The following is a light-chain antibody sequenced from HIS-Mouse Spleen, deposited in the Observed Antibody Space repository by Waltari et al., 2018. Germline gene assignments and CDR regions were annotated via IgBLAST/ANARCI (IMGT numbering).Light chain of an antibody. J-gene: IGLJ2*01. Sequence: SYVLTQPPSVSVAPGKTARITCGGNNLGSKSVHWYQQKPGQAPVLVGYDDSDRPSGIPERFSGSNSENTATLTISRVEAGDEADYYCQVWDSSSDHVVFGGGTKLTVL. CDR1: NLGSKS. CDR3: QVWDSSSDHVV. V-gene: IGLV3-21*03. CDR2: DDS.